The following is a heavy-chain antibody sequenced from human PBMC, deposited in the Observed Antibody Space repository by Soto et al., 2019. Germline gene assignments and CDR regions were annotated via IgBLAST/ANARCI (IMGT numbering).Heavy chain of an antibody. CDR2: IGGSGGTT. CDR3: ARRISGSGGSCDY. Sequence: EVQLLESGGGLVQPGGSLRLSCAASGFTFSSYVMSWVRQAPGKGLEWVSVIGGSGGTTFYADSVKGRFTISRDNSKYTLYLQMNSLRAEDTALYYCARRISGSGGSCDYWGQGTLVTVSS. CDR1: GFTFSSYV. V-gene: IGHV3-23*01. D-gene: IGHD2-15*01. J-gene: IGHJ4*02.